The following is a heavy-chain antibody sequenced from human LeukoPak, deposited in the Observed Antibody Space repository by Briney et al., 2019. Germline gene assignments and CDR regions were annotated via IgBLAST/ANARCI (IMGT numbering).Heavy chain of an antibody. Sequence: SETLSLTCTVSGGSISSYYWSWIRQPAGKGLEWIGRIYTSGSTNYNPSLKSRVTMSVDTSKNQFSLKLSSVTAADTAVYYCARGDRGDSSGYIHEYFQHWGQGTLVTVSS. J-gene: IGHJ1*01. D-gene: IGHD3-22*01. CDR2: IYTSGST. CDR3: ARGDRGDSSGYIHEYFQH. CDR1: GGSISSYY. V-gene: IGHV4-4*07.